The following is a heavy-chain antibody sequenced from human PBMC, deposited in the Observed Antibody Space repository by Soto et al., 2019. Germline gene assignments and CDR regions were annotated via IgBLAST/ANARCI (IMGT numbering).Heavy chain of an antibody. V-gene: IGHV4-59*01. CDR3: ARGSARRGAAFDI. CDR1: NGSIGSYH. J-gene: IGHJ3*02. Sequence: SETLSLTCTVSNGSIGSYHWGWIRQSPGKGLEWIGSVSHSGITKYAPSLKGRVPISEDTSQNQISLSVASVTAADTALYYCARGSARRGAAFDIWGRGTMVTVSS. CDR2: VSHSGIT. D-gene: IGHD1-26*01.